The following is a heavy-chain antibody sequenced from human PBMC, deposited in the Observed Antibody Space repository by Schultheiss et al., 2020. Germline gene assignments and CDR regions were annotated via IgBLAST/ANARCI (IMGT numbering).Heavy chain of an antibody. V-gene: IGHV3-9*01. CDR1: GFTFDDYA. J-gene: IGHJ5*02. Sequence: GGSLRLSCAASGFTFDDYAMHWVRQAPGKGLEWVSGISRNSGSVGYADSVKGRFIISRDNAKNTLYLQMNSLRAEDTAVYYCARAFVLPYNWFDPWGQGTLVTVSS. D-gene: IGHD3-3*02. CDR2: ISRNSGSV. CDR3: ARAFVLPYNWFDP.